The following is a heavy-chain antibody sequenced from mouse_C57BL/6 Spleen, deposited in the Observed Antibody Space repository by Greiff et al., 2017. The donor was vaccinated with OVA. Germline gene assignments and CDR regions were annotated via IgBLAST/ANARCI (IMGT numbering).Heavy chain of an antibody. Sequence: ESGPGLVKPSQSLSLTCSVTGYSITSGYYWNWIRQFPGNKLEWMGYISYDGSNNYNPSLKNRISITRDTSKNQFFLKLNSVTTEDTATYYCARDSPYDYDDYAMDYWGQGTSVTVSS. J-gene: IGHJ4*01. V-gene: IGHV3-6*01. CDR3: ARDSPYDYDDYAMDY. CDR1: GYSITSGYY. D-gene: IGHD2-4*01. CDR2: ISYDGSN.